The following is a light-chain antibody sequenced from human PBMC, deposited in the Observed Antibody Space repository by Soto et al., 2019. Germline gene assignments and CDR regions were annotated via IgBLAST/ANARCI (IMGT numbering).Light chain of an antibody. V-gene: IGKV3-20*01. CDR1: HSVTSNS. Sequence: EIVLTQSPDTLSLSPGERATLSCRSSHSVTSNSLAWYQQKVGQAPRLLIYAASSRATGIPDRFSGSGSGTDSTLTISRLETEDFAVYYCQQYSSSLWTFGQGTKVEMK. CDR3: QQYSSSLWT. J-gene: IGKJ1*01. CDR2: AAS.